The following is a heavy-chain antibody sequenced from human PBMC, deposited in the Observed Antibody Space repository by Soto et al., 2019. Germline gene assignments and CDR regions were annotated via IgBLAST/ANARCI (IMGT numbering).Heavy chain of an antibody. J-gene: IGHJ3*02. CDR3: ARWELLTDAFDI. CDR2: FYYSGST. Sequence: PETRRHTCSVSGGSISSRRYNWCWSRQPKEKGLEWIGRFYYSGSTYYNPSLKRRATISVHTSNKKFSLNLSSVTAEDTAVYYCARWELLTDAFDIWCQSRMVT. D-gene: IGHD1-26*01. V-gene: IGHV4-39*01. CDR1: GGSISSRRYN.